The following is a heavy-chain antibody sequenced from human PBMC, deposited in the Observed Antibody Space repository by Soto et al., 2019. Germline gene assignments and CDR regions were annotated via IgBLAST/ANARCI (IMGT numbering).Heavy chain of an antibody. Sequence: QVQLVQSGAEVMKPGASVKISCKTSEYKFTGHYIHWVRQAPGQGLEWMGWMNPNNGGTYIADKFMGRVTLTRDMSITTAHLEMSSLRPDDTAVYYCARDAYYFYGLDLWGQGTTVTVSS. CDR2: MNPNNGGT. CDR1: EYKFTGHY. J-gene: IGHJ6*02. V-gene: IGHV1-2*02. D-gene: IGHD3-10*01. CDR3: ARDAYYFYGLDL.